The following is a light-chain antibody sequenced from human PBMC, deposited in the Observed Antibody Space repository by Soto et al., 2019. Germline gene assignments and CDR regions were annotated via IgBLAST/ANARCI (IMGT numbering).Light chain of an antibody. CDR1: QDISNY. Sequence: DIQITQSPSSLSSSVRERVTITCQASQDISNYLNWYQQKPGKAPKLLIYHASTLESGVPSRFSGSGSGTEFTLTISSLQPDDFATYYCQQYNSYSFGQGTKVDIK. J-gene: IGKJ1*01. CDR3: QQYNSYS. V-gene: IGKV1-33*01. CDR2: HAS.